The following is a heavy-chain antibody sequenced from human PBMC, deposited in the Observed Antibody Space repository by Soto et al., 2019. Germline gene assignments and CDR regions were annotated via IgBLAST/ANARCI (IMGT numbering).Heavy chain of an antibody. CDR1: GFTFSSYA. CDR2: ISYDGSNK. CDR3: TRRGYGMDV. Sequence: QVQLVESGGGVVQPGRSLRLSCAASGFTFSSYAMHWVRQAPGKGLEWVAFISYDGSNKYYADSVKGRFTISRDNSKNTLYLQMNSLRGEDTDVYYCTRRGYGMDVW. J-gene: IGHJ6*01. V-gene: IGHV3-30-3*01.